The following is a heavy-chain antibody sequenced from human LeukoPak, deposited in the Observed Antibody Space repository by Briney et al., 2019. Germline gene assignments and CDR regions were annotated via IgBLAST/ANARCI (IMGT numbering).Heavy chain of an antibody. D-gene: IGHD2-15*01. J-gene: IGHJ4*02. Sequence: GGSLRLSCAASGFTVSSNFMNWVRQAPGKGLEWVSAISGSDGGTYYADSVKGRFTIFRDNSKNTLYLQMNSLRAEETAIYYCAKAPVASCRGAFCYPFDCWGQGNLVTVSS. V-gene: IGHV3-23*01. CDR1: GFTVSSNF. CDR3: AKAPVASCRGAFCYPFDC. CDR2: ISGSDGGT.